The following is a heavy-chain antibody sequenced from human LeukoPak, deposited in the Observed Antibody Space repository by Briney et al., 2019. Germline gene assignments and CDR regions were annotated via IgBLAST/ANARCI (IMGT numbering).Heavy chain of an antibody. CDR1: GGSISSYY. V-gene: IGHV4-59*01. CDR3: ARLLKAAAGRAFDI. D-gene: IGHD6-13*01. Sequence: MSSETLSLTCTVSGGSISSYYWSWIRQPPGKGLEWIGYIYYSGSTNYNPSLKSRVTISVDTSKNQFSLKLSSVTAADTAVYYCARLLKAAAGRAFDIWGQGTMVTVSS. CDR2: IYYSGST. J-gene: IGHJ3*02.